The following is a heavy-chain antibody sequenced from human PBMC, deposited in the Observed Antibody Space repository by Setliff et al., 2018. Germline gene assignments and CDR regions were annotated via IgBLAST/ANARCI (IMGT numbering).Heavy chain of an antibody. CDR3: ARTCSGSGCYAGLES. CDR1: GFTFSTYR. D-gene: IGHD2-15*01. Sequence: GSLRHSCAASGFTFSTYRMHWVRQAPGKGLEWVAVIWDDGGNKYHADSVKGRFTISRDNSKNTLYLQMNSLRPEDTAVYYCARTCSGSGCYAGLESWGQGTPVTVSS. CDR2: IWDDGGNK. V-gene: IGHV3-33*08. J-gene: IGHJ4*02.